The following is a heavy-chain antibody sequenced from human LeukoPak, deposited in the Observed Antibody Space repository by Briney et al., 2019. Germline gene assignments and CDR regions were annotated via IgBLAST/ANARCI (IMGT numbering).Heavy chain of an antibody. CDR2: ISGSGGST. D-gene: IGHD6-19*01. J-gene: IGHJ4*02. V-gene: IGHV3-23*01. CDR1: GFTFSSYA. CDR3: AKLPTGGWFYFDY. Sequence: GGSLRLSCAASGFTFSSYAMSWVRQAPGEGLEWVSAISGSGGSTYYADSVKGRFTISRDNSKNTLYLQMNSLRAEDTAVYYCAKLPTGGWFYFDYWGQGTLVTVSS.